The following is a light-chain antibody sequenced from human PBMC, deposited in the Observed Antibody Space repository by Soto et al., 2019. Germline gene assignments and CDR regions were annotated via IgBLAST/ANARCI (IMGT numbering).Light chain of an antibody. CDR3: QSYDDSLRGFV. CDR1: TSNIGATYD. Sequence: QSVLTQPPSVSGAPGQRVTISCTGSTSNIGATYDVNWYRQLPGTAPKLLIYASTNRPSGVPERFSGSESGTSASLAITGLQAEDEADYYCQSYDDSLRGFVFGPGTQLTVL. J-gene: IGLJ1*01. V-gene: IGLV1-40*01. CDR2: AST.